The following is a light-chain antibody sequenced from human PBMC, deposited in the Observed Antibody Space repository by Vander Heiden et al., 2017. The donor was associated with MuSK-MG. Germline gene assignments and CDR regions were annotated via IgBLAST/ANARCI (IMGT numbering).Light chain of an antibody. J-gene: IGKJ4*01. CDR3: RQHNSYPIT. CDR1: QGIRND. Sequence: DIQMTQSPSSLSASVGDRVTITGRASQGIRNDLGWYQQKPSRFSGSGSGTEFTLTISSLQPEDFATYYCRQHNSYPITFGGGTKVEIK. V-gene: IGKV1-17*01.